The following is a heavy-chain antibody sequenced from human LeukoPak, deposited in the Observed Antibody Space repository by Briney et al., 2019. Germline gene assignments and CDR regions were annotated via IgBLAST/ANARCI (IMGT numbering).Heavy chain of an antibody. J-gene: IGHJ4*02. Sequence: SETLSLTCTVSGGSMINYYWGWIRQPPGKGLEWIAYIYYSGSTNYNSSLKSRVTISVDTSKNQFSLKLASMTAADTAVYYCARAAAPMVRGVPYYFDYWGQGTLVTVSS. CDR1: GGSMINYY. CDR3: ARAAAPMVRGVPYYFDY. D-gene: IGHD3-10*01. CDR2: IYYSGST. V-gene: IGHV4-59*08.